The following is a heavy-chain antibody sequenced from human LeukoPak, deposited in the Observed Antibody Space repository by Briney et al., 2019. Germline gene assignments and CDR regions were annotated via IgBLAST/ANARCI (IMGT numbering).Heavy chain of an antibody. CDR1: GFTFSSYW. V-gene: IGHV3-7*01. CDR3: ARDQDYSNYVWGDYFDY. CDR2: IKQDGSEK. D-gene: IGHD4-11*01. J-gene: IGHJ4*02. Sequence: GGSLRLSCAASGFTFSSYWMSWVRQAPGKGLEWVANIKQDGSEKYYVDSVKGRFTISRDNAKNSLYLQMNSLRAEDTAVYYCARDQDYSNYVWGDYFDYWGQGTLVTVSS.